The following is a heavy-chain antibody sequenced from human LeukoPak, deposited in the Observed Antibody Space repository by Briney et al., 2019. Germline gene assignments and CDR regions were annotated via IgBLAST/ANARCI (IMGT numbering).Heavy chain of an antibody. CDR3: ARVNYYDSSGTDY. V-gene: IGHV4-59*01. Sequence: SETLSLTCTVSGDSISSYYWSWIRQPPGQVLEWIGYIYYSGSTNYNPSLKSRVTISVDTSKNQFSLRLSSVTAADTAVYYCARVNYYDSSGTDYWGQGTLVTVSS. D-gene: IGHD3-22*01. CDR2: IYYSGST. J-gene: IGHJ4*02. CDR1: GDSISSYY.